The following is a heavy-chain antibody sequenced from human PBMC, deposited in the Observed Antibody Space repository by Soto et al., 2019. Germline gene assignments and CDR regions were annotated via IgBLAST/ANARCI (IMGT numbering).Heavy chain of an antibody. CDR1: GFTFTSYA. CDR2: ISAYNDNT. Sequence: QVQLVQSGAEVKKPGASVKVSCKASGFTFTSYAISWVRQAPGQGLEWMGWISAYNDNTNYAQKPQVRVTMTTDTSTSTAYMELRSLRSDDTAVYYCAGGWFGEFVSYFDYWGQGTLVTVSA. D-gene: IGHD3-10*01. CDR3: AGGWFGEFVSYFDY. V-gene: IGHV1-18*01. J-gene: IGHJ4*02.